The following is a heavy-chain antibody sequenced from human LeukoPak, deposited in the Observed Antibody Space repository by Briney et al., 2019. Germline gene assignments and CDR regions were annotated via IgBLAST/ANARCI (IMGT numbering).Heavy chain of an antibody. V-gene: IGHV3-30*18. CDR1: AFTFRSFG. Sequence: GGSLRLSCAASAFTFRSFGMQWVRQAPGKGLEWVAFISSDGGNVYYADSVNGRFSISRDNFKATLYLQMNSLRPEDTAVYYCAKGQQGHMWLNNWGQGTLVIVSS. J-gene: IGHJ4*02. D-gene: IGHD6-13*01. CDR3: AKGQQGHMWLNN. CDR2: ISSDGGNV.